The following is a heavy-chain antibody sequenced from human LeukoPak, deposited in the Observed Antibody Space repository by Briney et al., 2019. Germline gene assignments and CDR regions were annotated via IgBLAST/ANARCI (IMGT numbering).Heavy chain of an antibody. CDR1: GFTFSNYA. J-gene: IGHJ4*02. D-gene: IGHD5-24*01. V-gene: IGHV3-21*01. CDR3: AREETWLQFDY. CDR2: ISGSGDNT. Sequence: GGSLRLSCAASGFTFSNYAMNWVRQAPGKGLEWVSGISGSGDNTYYADSVRGRFTISRDNAKNSLYLQMNSLRAEDTAVYYCAREETWLQFDYWGQGTLVTVSS.